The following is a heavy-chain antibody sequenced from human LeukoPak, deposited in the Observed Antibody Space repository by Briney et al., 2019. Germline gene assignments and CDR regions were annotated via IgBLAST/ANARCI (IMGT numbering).Heavy chain of an antibody. V-gene: IGHV4-59*01. CDR2: IYYSGST. CDR1: GGSISSYC. CDR3: AREPLGSSGYMDV. D-gene: IGHD3-10*01. J-gene: IGHJ6*03. Sequence: PSETLSLTCTVSGGSISSYCWSWIRQPPGKGLEWIGYIYYSGSTNYNPSLKSRVTISVDTSKNQFSLKLSSVTAADTAVYYCAREPLGSSGYMDVWGKGTTVTVSS.